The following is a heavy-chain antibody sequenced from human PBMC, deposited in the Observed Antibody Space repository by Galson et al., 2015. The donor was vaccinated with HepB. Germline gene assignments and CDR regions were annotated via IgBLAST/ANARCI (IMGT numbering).Heavy chain of an antibody. CDR3: ARDSRARDFWSGYDWFDP. J-gene: IGHJ5*02. CDR2: ISSSSNYI. V-gene: IGHV3-21*01. D-gene: IGHD3-3*01. CDR1: GLTFSGYK. Sequence: SLRLSCAASGLTFSGYKMNWVRQAPGKGLEWVSSISSSSNYIHYADSVKGRFTISRDNAKNSLYLQMNSLRAEDTAVYYCARDSRARDFWSGYDWFDPWGQGTLVTVSS.